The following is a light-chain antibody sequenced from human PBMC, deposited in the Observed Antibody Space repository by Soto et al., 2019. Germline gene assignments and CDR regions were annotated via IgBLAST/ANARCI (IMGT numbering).Light chain of an antibody. CDR3: SSFSSRNTLV. J-gene: IGLJ2*01. Sequence: QSALTQPGSVSGSPGQSITISCSGTSRDVGAYNLVSWYQQRPGKAPKLLIYEVRNRPSGLSYRFSGSKSGNTASLTISSLLPEDEDDYFCSSFSSRNTLVFGGGTKVTVL. CDR1: SRDVGAYNL. CDR2: EVR. V-gene: IGLV2-14*01.